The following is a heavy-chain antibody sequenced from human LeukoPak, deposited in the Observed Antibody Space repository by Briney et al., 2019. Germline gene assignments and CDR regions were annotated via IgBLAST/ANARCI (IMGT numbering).Heavy chain of an antibody. CDR1: GFTFSSNW. V-gene: IGHV3-7*02. Sequence: GGSLRLSCAASGFTFSSNWMSWVRQAPGKGLEWVDNINQDGSEKYYADSVKGRFTISRDNSKNTLYLQMNSLRAEDTAVYYCARGPYYYGMDVWGQGTTVTVSS. CDR3: ARGPYYYGMDV. J-gene: IGHJ6*02. CDR2: INQDGSEK.